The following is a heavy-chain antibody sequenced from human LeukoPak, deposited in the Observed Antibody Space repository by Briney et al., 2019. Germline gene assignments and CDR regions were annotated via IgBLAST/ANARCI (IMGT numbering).Heavy chain of an antibody. D-gene: IGHD6-6*01. J-gene: IGHJ4*02. CDR2: ISGSSSTI. CDR3: ARKNPTSSEDY. V-gene: IGHV3-48*01. Sequence: PGGSLRLSCAASGFSFSSYSMNWVRQAPGKGLEWVSFISGSSSTIDYADSVEGRFTISRDNGKNSLFLHMNSLRAEDTAVYYCARKNPTSSEDYWGQGTLVTVS. CDR1: GFSFSSYS.